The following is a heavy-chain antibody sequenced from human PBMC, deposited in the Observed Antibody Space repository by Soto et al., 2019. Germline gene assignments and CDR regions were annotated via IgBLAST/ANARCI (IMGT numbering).Heavy chain of an antibody. V-gene: IGHV3-53*01. CDR2: IYSGGST. J-gene: IGHJ3*02. Sequence: GGSLRLSCAASGFTVSSNYMSWVRQAPGKGLEWVSVIYSGGSTYYADSVKGRFTISRDNSKNTLYLQMDSLRAEDTAVYYCARDRGCSGGSCYSLGIGAFDIWGQGTMVTVSS. D-gene: IGHD2-15*01. CDR1: GFTVSSNY. CDR3: ARDRGCSGGSCYSLGIGAFDI.